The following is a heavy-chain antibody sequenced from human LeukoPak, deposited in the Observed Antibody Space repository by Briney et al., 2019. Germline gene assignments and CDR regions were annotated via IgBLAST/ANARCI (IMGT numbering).Heavy chain of an antibody. J-gene: IGHJ4*02. CDR3: AKDPARWLQFGYFDY. D-gene: IGHD5-12*01. Sequence: GGSLRLSCAASGFTFSSYGMHWVRQAPGKGLEWVAVISYDGSNKFYADSVKGRFTISRDNSKNTLYLQMNSLRAEDTALYYGAKDPARWLQFGYFDYWGQGTLVTVSS. CDR1: GFTFSSYG. CDR2: ISYDGSNK. V-gene: IGHV3-30*18.